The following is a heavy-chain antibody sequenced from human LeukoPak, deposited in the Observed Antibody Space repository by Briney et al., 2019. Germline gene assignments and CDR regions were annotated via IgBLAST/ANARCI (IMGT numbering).Heavy chain of an antibody. D-gene: IGHD2-21*02. CDR3: ARSYCGGDCPMIDFDY. V-gene: IGHV1-2*04. J-gene: IGHJ4*02. CDR2: INPNSGGT. Sequence: ASVKVSCKASGYTFTGYYMHWVRQAPGQGLEWMGWINPNSGGTNYAQKFQGWVTMTRDTSISTAYMELSRLRSDDTAVYYCARSYCGGDCPMIDFDYWDQGTLVTVSS. CDR1: GYTFTGYY.